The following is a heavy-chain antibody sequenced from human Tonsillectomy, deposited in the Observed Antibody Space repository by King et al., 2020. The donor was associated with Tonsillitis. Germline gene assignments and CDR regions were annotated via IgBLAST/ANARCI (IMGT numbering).Heavy chain of an antibody. V-gene: IGHV4-34*01. Sequence: VQLQQWGAGLLKPSETLSLTCAVYGGSFSGYYWSRIRQPPGKGLEWIGEINHSGSTNYNPSLKSRVTVSVDTSKNQFSLKLSSVTAADTAVYYCARGGLRYFDWLFRWVNAFDIWGQGTMVTVSS. J-gene: IGHJ3*02. CDR1: GGSFSGYY. D-gene: IGHD3-9*01. CDR3: ARGGLRYFDWLFRWVNAFDI. CDR2: INHSGST.